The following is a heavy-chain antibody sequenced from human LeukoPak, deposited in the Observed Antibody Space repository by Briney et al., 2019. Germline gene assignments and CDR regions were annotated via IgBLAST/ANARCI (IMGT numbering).Heavy chain of an antibody. D-gene: IGHD6-19*01. CDR2: ISGSGGST. V-gene: IGHV3-23*01. J-gene: IGHJ6*03. Sequence: RTGGSLRLSCAASGFTFSSYDMSWVRQAPGKGLEWVSVISGSGGSTYYADSVKGRFTISRDNSKNTLYLQMNSLRAEDTAVYYCATDALASGWLIYYYYMDVWGKGTTVTISS. CDR3: ATDALASGWLIYYYYMDV. CDR1: GFTFSSYD.